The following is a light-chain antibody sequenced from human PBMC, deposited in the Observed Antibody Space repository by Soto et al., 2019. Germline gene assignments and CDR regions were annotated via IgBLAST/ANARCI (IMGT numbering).Light chain of an antibody. V-gene: IGKV3-11*01. CDR2: DTS. J-gene: IGKJ5*01. Sequence: EIVLTQFPATLSVSPGETATLTCRASQSLSSNLAWYQQRRGQAPRLLMFDTSTRASGTPARFSGSGSGTDFTLTISSLEPEDFAVYYCQQRNKWPPVTFGGGTRLEI. CDR3: QQRNKWPPVT. CDR1: QSLSSN.